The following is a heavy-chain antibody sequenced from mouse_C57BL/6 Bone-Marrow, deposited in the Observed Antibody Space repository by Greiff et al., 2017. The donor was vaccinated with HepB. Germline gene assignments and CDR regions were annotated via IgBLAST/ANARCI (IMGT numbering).Heavy chain of an antibody. D-gene: IGHD2-4*01. J-gene: IGHJ4*01. V-gene: IGHV5-17*01. Sequence: EVKVVESGGGLVKPGGSLKLSCAASGFTFSDYGMHWVRQAPEKGLEWVAYISSGSSTIYYADTVKGRFTISRDNAKNTLFLQMTSLRSEDTAMYYCARAPFYYDYDGYAMDYWGQGTSVTVSS. CDR3: ARAPFYYDYDGYAMDY. CDR2: ISSGSSTI. CDR1: GFTFSDYG.